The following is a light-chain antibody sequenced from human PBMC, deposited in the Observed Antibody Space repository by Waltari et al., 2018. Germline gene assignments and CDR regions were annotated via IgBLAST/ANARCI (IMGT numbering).Light chain of an antibody. V-gene: IGKV3-20*01. Sequence: EIVLTQSPGTLSLSPGERATLSCRASQSVRGSLAWYQQKAGQAPRLLIYGASSRATGIPDRFIGSGSGTDFSLTISRLEPEDFAVYYCQHYVRLPATFGQGTKVEIK. J-gene: IGKJ1*01. CDR1: QSVRGS. CDR2: GAS. CDR3: QHYVRLPAT.